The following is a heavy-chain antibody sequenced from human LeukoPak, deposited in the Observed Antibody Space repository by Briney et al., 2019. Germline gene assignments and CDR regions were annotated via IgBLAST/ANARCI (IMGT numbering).Heavy chain of an antibody. CDR1: GYTFTGYY. V-gene: IGHV1-2*02. D-gene: IGHD6-6*01. J-gene: IGHJ4*02. CDR2: INPNSGGT. Sequence: ASVKVSCKASGYTFTGYYMHWVRQAPGQGLERMGWINPNSGGTNYAQKFQGRVTMTRDTSISTAYMELSRLKSDDTAVYYCAREGGIAARRARGVDYWGQGTLVTVSS. CDR3: AREGGIAARRARGVDY.